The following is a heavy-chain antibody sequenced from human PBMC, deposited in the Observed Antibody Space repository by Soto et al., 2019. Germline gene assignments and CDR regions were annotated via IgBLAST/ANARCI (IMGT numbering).Heavy chain of an antibody. D-gene: IGHD3-16*02. V-gene: IGHV4-34*01. J-gene: IGHJ4*02. CDR1: GGSFSGYY. CDR2: INHSGST. Sequence: PSETLSLTCAVYGGSFSGYYWSWIRQPPAKGLEWIGEINHSGSTNYNPSLKSRVTISVDTSKNQFSLKLSSVTAADTAVYYCARGKLSDYVWGSYRYHFDYWGQGTVVTVSS. CDR3: ARGKLSDYVWGSYRYHFDY.